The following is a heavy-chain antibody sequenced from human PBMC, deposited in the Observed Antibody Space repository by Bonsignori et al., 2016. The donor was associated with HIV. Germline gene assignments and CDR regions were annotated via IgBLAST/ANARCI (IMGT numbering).Heavy chain of an antibody. J-gene: IGHJ4*02. V-gene: IGHV4-59*01. CDR3: AREDYGSGSYYIDY. D-gene: IGHD3-10*01. CDR2: IYYSGST. Sequence: WIRQPPGKGLEWIGHIYYSGSTNYNPSLKSRVTISVDTSKDQFSLKLSSATAADTAVYYCAREDYGSGSYYIDYWGPGNPGHRLL.